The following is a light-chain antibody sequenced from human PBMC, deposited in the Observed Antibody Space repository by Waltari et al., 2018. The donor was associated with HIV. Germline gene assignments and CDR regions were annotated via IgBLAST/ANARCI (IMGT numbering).Light chain of an antibody. J-gene: IGKJ1*01. CDR2: SAS. V-gene: IGKV1-5*03. Sequence: IQMTQSPSTPSASVVIIVTITCRASQSISTWLPWYQQKPGKAPSLLIYSASTLQSGVPSRFSGSGSGTEFSLTISSLQSDDFATYYCQQYYSSSAFGPGTKVEIK. CDR3: QQYYSSSA. CDR1: QSISTW.